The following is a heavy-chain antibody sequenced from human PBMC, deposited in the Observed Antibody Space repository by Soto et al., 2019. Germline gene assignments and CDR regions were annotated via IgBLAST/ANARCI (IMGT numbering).Heavy chain of an antibody. J-gene: IGHJ3*02. V-gene: IGHV4-59*01. CDR1: GGSISSYY. D-gene: IGHD5-12*01. Sequence: SETLSLTCTVSGGSISSYYWSWIRQPPGKGLEWIGYIYYSGSTNYNPSLRSRVTISVDTSKNQFSLKLSSVTAADTAVYYCARAVGNGYNTIVDAFDIWGQGTMVTVS. CDR2: IYYSGST. CDR3: ARAVGNGYNTIVDAFDI.